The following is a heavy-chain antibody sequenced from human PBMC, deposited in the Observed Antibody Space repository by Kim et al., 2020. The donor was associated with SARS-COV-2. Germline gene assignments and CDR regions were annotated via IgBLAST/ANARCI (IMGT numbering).Heavy chain of an antibody. CDR3: AREIITGDAFDI. V-gene: IGHV4-31*03. CDR1: GGSISSGGYY. D-gene: IGHD1-20*01. CDR2: IYYSGST. Sequence: SETLSLTCTVSGGSISSGGYYWSWLRQHPGQGLEWFGYIYYSGSTYNNPSLKSRVTISVDTSKNQFPLKLRSVTAADTAVYYCAREIITGDAFDIWGQGTMGTVSS. J-gene: IGHJ3*02.